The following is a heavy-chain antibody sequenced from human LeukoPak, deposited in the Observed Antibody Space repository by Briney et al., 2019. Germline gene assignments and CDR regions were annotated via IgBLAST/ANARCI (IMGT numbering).Heavy chain of an antibody. CDR3: ARHPRGVDNWFDP. V-gene: IGHV4-59*08. Sequence: SETLSLTCTVSGGSISSYYWSWIRQPPGKGLEWIGYIYYSGSTNYSPSLKSRVTISVDTSKNQFSLKLSSVTAADTAVYYCARHPRGVDNWFDPWGQGTLVTVSS. CDR1: GGSISSYY. D-gene: IGHD3-10*01. J-gene: IGHJ5*02. CDR2: IYYSGST.